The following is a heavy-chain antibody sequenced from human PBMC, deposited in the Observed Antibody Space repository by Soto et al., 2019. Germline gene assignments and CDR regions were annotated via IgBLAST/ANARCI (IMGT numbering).Heavy chain of an antibody. CDR1: GGTFSSYA. D-gene: IGHD2-2*01. J-gene: IGHJ4*02. CDR2: IIPIFGTA. CDR3: VLSTRVAYYFDY. V-gene: IGHV1-69*06. Sequence: RASVKVSCKASGGTFSSYAISWVRQAPGQGLEWMGGIIPIFGTANYAQKFQGRVTITADKSTSTAYMELSSLRSEDTAVYYCVLSTRVAYYFDYWGQGTLVTVSS.